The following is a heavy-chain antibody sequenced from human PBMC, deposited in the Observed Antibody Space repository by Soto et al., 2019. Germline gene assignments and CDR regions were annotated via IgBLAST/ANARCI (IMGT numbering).Heavy chain of an antibody. J-gene: IGHJ6*01. Sequence: EVQLVESGGGLVQPGGSLRLSCAASGFTFSDHYMDWVRQAPGKGLEWVARSRNRVNSHTTEYAASVKGRFTISRDESKSFLYLQMNSLKIEATAVYYCTRGLLGGAPSYTFHGMDVWGQGTTVTVSS. V-gene: IGHV3-72*01. D-gene: IGHD1-26*01. CDR1: GFTFSDHY. CDR2: SRNRVNSHTT. CDR3: TRGLLGGAPSYTFHGMDV.